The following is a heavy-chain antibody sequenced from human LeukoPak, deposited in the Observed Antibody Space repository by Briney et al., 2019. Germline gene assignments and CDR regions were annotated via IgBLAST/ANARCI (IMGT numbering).Heavy chain of an antibody. J-gene: IGHJ4*02. D-gene: IGHD3-22*01. V-gene: IGHV1-18*01. CDR2: ISAYNGNT. CDR1: GYTFTSYG. Sequence: ASVKVSCKASGYTFTSYGISWVRQAPGQGLEWMGWISAYNGNTNYAQKLQGRVTMTTDTSTSTAYMELRSLRSDDTAVYYCARDRSFLWDSSGYLDYWGQGTLVTVSS. CDR3: ARDRSFLWDSSGYLDY.